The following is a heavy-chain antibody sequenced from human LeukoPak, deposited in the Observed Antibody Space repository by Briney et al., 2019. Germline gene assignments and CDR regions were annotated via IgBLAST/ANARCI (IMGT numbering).Heavy chain of an antibody. CDR2: ISGSGGST. CDR1: GFTFSSYA. D-gene: IGHD1-1*01. Sequence: GSLRLSCAASGFTFSSYAMSWVRQAPGKGLEWVSAISGSGGSTYYADSVKGRFTISRDNSKNTLYLQMNSLRAEDTAVYYCARVVYGFTGTYDAFDIWGQGTMVTVSS. V-gene: IGHV3-23*01. CDR3: ARVVYGFTGTYDAFDI. J-gene: IGHJ3*02.